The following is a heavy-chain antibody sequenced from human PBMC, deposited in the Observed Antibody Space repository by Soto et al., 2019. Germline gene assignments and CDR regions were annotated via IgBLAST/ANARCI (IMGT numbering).Heavy chain of an antibody. D-gene: IGHD3-22*01. Sequence: SETLSLTCSVSGGSLSSHFWAWIRQPPGKGLEWVGYIFYTGITNYNPSLQSRVSISVDTSKERFSLTLNSVTAADTAVYYCARGGYDFSGVDFDEGFDFWGQGIPVTVSS. CDR1: GGSLSSHF. J-gene: IGHJ3*01. CDR3: ARGGYDFSGVDFDEGFDF. CDR2: IFYTGIT. V-gene: IGHV4-59*11.